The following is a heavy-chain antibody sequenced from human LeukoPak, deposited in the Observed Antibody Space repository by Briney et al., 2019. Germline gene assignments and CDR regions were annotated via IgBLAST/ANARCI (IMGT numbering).Heavy chain of an antibody. D-gene: IGHD2-15*01. V-gene: IGHV1-2*06. Sequence: GASVKVSCKASGYTFTGYYMHWVRQAPGQGLEWMGRINPNSGGTNYAQKFQGRVTMTRDTSISTAYMELSRLRSDDTAVYYCARGYCRGGSCQRPFDYWGQGTLVTVSP. J-gene: IGHJ4*02. CDR1: GYTFTGYY. CDR3: ARGYCRGGSCQRPFDY. CDR2: INPNSGGT.